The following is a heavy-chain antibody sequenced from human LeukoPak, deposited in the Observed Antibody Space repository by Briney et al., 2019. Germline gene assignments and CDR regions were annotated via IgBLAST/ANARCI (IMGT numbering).Heavy chain of an antibody. CDR2: IRYDGSNK. D-gene: IGHD1-26*01. J-gene: IGHJ4*02. CDR1: GFTFSSYG. V-gene: IGHV3-30*02. CDR3: AKDPSDVWIVGATY. Sequence: GGSLRLSCAASGFTFSSYGMHWVRQAPGKGLEWVAFIRYDGSNKYYADSVKGRLTISRDNSKNTLYLQMNSLRAEDTAVYYCAKDPSDVWIVGATYWGQGTLVTVSS.